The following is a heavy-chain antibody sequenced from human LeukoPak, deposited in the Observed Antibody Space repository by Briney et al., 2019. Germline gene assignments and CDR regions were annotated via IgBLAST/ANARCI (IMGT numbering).Heavy chain of an antibody. CDR3: ASYGGDTNFDY. Sequence: ASVKVSCKASGYTFISYYIHWVRQAPGQGLEWMGIIKPSGGSTSYAQNFQGRVTITRDTSASTVYMELSSLRSEDTAVYYCASYGGDTNFDYWGQGTLVTVSS. V-gene: IGHV1-46*01. D-gene: IGHD2-21*02. CDR1: GYTFISYY. J-gene: IGHJ4*02. CDR2: IKPSGGST.